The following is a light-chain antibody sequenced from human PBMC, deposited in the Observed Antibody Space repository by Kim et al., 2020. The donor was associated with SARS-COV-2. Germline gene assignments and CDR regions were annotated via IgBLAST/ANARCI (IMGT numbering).Light chain of an antibody. J-gene: IGLJ3*02. CDR3: QSYDSSNWV. V-gene: IGLV6-57*03. Sequence: GTTVTISCTRSRGSIGSNYVQWYQQRPGSAPTTVIYEENQRPSGVPDRFSGSIDSSSNSASLTISGLKTEDEADYYCQSYDSSNWVFGGGTQLTVL. CDR1: RGSIGSNY. CDR2: EEN.